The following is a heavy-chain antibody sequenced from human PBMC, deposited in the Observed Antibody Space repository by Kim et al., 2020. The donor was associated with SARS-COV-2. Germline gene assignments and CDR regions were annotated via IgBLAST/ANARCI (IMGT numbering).Heavy chain of an antibody. Sequence: YADAVDGRFTISRDNAKHALYLEMKNLRVEDTALYYCASLYYDTSGYDDWGQGTLVTVSS. J-gene: IGHJ4*02. CDR3: ASLYYDTSGYDD. D-gene: IGHD3-22*01. V-gene: IGHV3-21*01.